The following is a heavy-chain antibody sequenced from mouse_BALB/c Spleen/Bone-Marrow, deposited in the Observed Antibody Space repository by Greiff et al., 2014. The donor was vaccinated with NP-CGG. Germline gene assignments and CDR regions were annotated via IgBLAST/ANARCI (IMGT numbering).Heavy chain of an antibody. CDR3: TPRLRY. J-gene: IGHJ2*01. CDR2: IYPGSGST. Sequence: LQQSGSELVRPGASVKLSCKASGYTFTSYWMHWVKQRPGQGLEWIGNIYPGSGSTNYDEKFKSKATLTVDTSSSTAYMQFSSLTSEDSAVYYRTPRLRYWGQGTTLTVSS. V-gene: IGHV1S22*01. CDR1: GYTFTSYW. D-gene: IGHD1-2*01.